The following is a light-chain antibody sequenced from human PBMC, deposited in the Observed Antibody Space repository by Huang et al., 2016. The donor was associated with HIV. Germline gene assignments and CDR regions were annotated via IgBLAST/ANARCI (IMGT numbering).Light chain of an antibody. J-gene: IGKJ5*01. CDR3: QQSYSALIT. Sequence: IQLTQSPTSLSASVGDRVTIACRASQAIGTYLNWFQQKPGRAPKLLISDVSSLHTGIPSRFIGSGSGTEFTLTSRGLQFDDFATYFCQQSYSALITFGQGTRLKIK. CDR2: DVS. CDR1: QAIGTY. V-gene: IGKV1-39*01.